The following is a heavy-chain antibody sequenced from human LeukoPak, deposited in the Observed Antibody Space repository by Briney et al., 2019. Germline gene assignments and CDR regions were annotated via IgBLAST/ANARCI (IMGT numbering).Heavy chain of an antibody. D-gene: IGHD3-9*01. J-gene: IGHJ4*02. V-gene: IGHV1-69*13. CDR3: ALGYYDIVTGYPIFSDN. Sequence: GASVKVSCKPSGGSLSSPSMTWVRQAPGQGLELMGSVIPVFGSPNYGQKFQGRISISVDDSTTTAYMELRSLTSEDTAIYYCALGYYDIVTGYPIFSDNWDQAMLVIVSS. CDR1: GGSLSSPS. CDR2: VIPVFGSP.